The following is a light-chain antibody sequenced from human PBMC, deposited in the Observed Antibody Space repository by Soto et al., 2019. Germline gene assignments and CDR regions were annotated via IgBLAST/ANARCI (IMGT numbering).Light chain of an antibody. CDR2: KAS. CDR3: QESASFAWT. J-gene: IGKJ1*01. Sequence: DNQMTQTHSTLSASVGDRVSITCLASESIDSWLAWHQQKPGRAPKLLISKASSLESGVPSRFSGSGFGTEFTLTISSRQPDDLGPYCSQESASFAWTSGQGTKVDIK. V-gene: IGKV1-5*03. CDR1: ESIDSW.